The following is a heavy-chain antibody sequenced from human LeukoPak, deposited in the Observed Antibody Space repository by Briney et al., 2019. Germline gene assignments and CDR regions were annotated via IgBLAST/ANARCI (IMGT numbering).Heavy chain of an antibody. J-gene: IGHJ4*02. D-gene: IGHD1-1*01. Sequence: ASVKVSCKASGYTFTSYGISWVRQAPGQGLEWMGWISAYNGSTNYAQKLQGRVTMTTDTSTSTAYMELRSLRSDDTVVYYCARDNDGGISFDYWGQGTLVTVSS. CDR2: ISAYNGST. CDR1: GYTFTSYG. CDR3: ARDNDGGISFDY. V-gene: IGHV1-18*01.